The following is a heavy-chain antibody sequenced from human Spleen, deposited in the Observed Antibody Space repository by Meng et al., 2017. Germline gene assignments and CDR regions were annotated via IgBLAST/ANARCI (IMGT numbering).Heavy chain of an antibody. CDR2: IYYSGST. D-gene: IGHD2-21*02. CDR1: GGSISSSSYY. V-gene: IGHV4-39*07. CDR3: ARDKLAYCGGDCYSEVGSAEYFQH. J-gene: IGHJ1*01. Sequence: SETLSLTCTVSGGSISSSSYYWGWIRQPPGKGLEWIGSIYYSGSTYYNPSLKSRVTISVDTSKNQFSLKLSSVTAADTAVYYCARDKLAYCGGDCYSEVGSAEYFQHWGQGTLVTVSS.